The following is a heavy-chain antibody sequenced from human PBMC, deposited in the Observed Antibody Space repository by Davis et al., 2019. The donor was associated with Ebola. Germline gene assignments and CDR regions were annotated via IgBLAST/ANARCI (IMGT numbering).Heavy chain of an antibody. CDR2: IIPIFGTA. D-gene: IGHD2-8*01. CDR1: GGTFSSYA. V-gene: IGHV1-69*05. CDR3: ARETIVLMVYAYFDY. J-gene: IGHJ4*02. Sequence: SVKVSCKASGGTFSSYAISWVRQAPGQGLEWMGGIIPIFGTANYAQKFQGRVTITRDTSASTAYMELSSLRSEDTAVYYCARETIVLMVYAYFDYWGQGTLVTVSS.